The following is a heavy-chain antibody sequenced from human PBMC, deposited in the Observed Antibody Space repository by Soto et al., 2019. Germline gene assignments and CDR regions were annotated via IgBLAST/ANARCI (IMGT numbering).Heavy chain of an antibody. Sequence: PGGSLRLSCAASGFTFSSYWMSWVRQAPGKGLEWVASIKQDGSEKYYVDSVKGRFTISRDNAKNSLYLQMNSLRAEDTAVYYCARGSPSSSWYGWIKYYYYGMDVWGQGTTVTVSS. CDR1: GFTFSSYW. J-gene: IGHJ6*02. V-gene: IGHV3-7*03. CDR2: IKQDGSEK. CDR3: ARGSPSSSWYGWIKYYYYGMDV. D-gene: IGHD6-13*01.